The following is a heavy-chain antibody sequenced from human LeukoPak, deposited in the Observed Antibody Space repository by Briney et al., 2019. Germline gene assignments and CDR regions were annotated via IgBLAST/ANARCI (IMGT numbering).Heavy chain of an antibody. Sequence: SVKVSCKASGFTFTSSAVQWVRQARGQRLEWIGWIVVGSGNTNYAQKFQERVTITRDMSTSTAYMELSSLRSEDTAVYYCAADRGGSYYKSDYWGQGTLVTVSS. D-gene: IGHD1-26*01. J-gene: IGHJ4*02. CDR2: IVVGSGNT. CDR1: GFTFTSSA. CDR3: AADRGGSYYKSDY. V-gene: IGHV1-58*01.